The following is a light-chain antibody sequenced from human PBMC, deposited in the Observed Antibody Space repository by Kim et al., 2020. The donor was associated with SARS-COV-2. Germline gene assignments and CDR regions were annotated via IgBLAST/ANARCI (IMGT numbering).Light chain of an antibody. CDR1: NIGGHS. V-gene: IGLV3-21*01. CDR2: YDS. Sequence: PGQTARITCGGNNIGGHSVNWYQQKPGQAPVLVIYYDSDRPSGIPERFSGSKAATTATLTISRVEAGDEADYYCQVWDTDTDDYVFGTGTKVTVL. J-gene: IGLJ1*01. CDR3: QVWDTDTDDYV.